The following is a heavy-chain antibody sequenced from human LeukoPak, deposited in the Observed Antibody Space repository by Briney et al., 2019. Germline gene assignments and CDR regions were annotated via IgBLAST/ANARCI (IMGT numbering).Heavy chain of an antibody. V-gene: IGHV4-59*01. Sequence: SETLSLTCTVSGGSISSYYWSWIRQPPGKGLEWIGYIYYSGSTNYNPSLKSRVTISVDTSKNQFSLKLSSVTAADTAVYYCAKSQQQSYFDYWGQGTLVTVSS. CDR1: GGSISSYY. CDR3: AKSQQQSYFDY. J-gene: IGHJ4*02. CDR2: IYYSGST. D-gene: IGHD6-13*01.